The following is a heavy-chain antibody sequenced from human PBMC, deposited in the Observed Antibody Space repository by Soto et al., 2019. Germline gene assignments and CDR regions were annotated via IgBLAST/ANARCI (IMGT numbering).Heavy chain of an antibody. V-gene: IGHV4-38-2*02. Sequence: SETLSLTCAVSGYSISSGYYWGWIRQPPGKGLEWIGSIYHSGSTYYNPSLKSRVTISVDTSKNQFSLKLSSVTAADTAVYYCARDQRGYSYGYVDYWGQG. CDR2: IYHSGST. J-gene: IGHJ4*02. CDR1: GYSISSGYY. D-gene: IGHD5-18*01. CDR3: ARDQRGYSYGYVDY.